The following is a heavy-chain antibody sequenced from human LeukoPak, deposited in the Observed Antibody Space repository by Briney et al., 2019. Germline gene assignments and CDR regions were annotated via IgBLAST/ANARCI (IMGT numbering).Heavy chain of an antibody. CDR3: AKDGSSVCYFPRWLDY. CDR2: ISSSGSHT. V-gene: IGHV3-11*06. Sequence: GGSLRLSCAASGFRFSDTYMNWIRQAPGKGLEWVSFISSSGSHTNYADSVKGRFTISRDNAKNSLYLQMDSLTAEDTAVYYCAKDGSSVCYFPRWLDYWGQGTLVTVSS. CDR1: GFRFSDTY. D-gene: IGHD1-26*01. J-gene: IGHJ4*02.